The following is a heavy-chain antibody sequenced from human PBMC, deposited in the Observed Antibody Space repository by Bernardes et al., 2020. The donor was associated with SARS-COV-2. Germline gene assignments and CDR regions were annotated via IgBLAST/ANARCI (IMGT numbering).Heavy chain of an antibody. CDR3: ARVGELVHWFDP. CDR1: GFTFSSYS. Sequence: GGSLRLSCAASGFTFSSYSMNWVRQAPGKGLEWVSSISSSSSYIYYADSVKGRFTISRDNAKNSLYLQMNSLRAEDTAVYYCARVGELVHWFDPWSQGTLVTVSS. CDR2: ISSSSSYI. D-gene: IGHD6-13*01. J-gene: IGHJ5*02. V-gene: IGHV3-21*01.